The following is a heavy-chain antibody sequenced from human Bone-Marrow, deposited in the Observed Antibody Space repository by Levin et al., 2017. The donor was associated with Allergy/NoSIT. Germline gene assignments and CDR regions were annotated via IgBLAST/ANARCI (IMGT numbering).Heavy chain of an antibody. CDR2: ISSSGSTI. Sequence: SCAASGFTFSSYEMNWVRQAPGKGLEWVSYISSSGSTIYYADSVKGRFTISRDNAKNSLYLQMNSLRAEDTAVYYCARAGSPSSSSGLPLNNWFDPWGQGTLVTVSS. CDR3: ARAGSPSSSSGLPLNNWFDP. CDR1: GFTFSSYE. V-gene: IGHV3-48*03. J-gene: IGHJ5*02. D-gene: IGHD6-6*01.